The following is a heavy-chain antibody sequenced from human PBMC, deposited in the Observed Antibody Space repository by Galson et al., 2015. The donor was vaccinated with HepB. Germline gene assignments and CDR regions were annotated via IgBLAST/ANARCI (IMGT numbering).Heavy chain of an antibody. D-gene: IGHD1-1*01. CDR2: VSSDGSDH. CDR1: GFTFNIYP. V-gene: IGHV3-30*04. CDR3: ARSTATALGSFDY. J-gene: IGHJ4*02. Sequence: SLRLSCAASGFTFNIYPIHWVRQAPGRGLEWVATVSSDGSDHFYTDSVKGRFTISRDNSKNSVSVRIDSLRPEDTAIYYCARSTATALGSFDYWGQGTLVTVSS.